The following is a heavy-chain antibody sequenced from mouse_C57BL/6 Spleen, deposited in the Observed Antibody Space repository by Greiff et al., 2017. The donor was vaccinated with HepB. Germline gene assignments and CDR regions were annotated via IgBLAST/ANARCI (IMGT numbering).Heavy chain of an antibody. J-gene: IGHJ3*01. D-gene: IGHD1-1*01. V-gene: IGHV1-15*01. Sequence: QVQLQQSGAELVRPGASVTLSCKASGYTFTDYEMHWVKQTPVHGLEWIGAIDPETGGTAYNQKFKGKAILTADKSSSTAYMELRSLTSEDSAVYYCTPTVVATGRFAYWGQGTLVTVSA. CDR1: GYTFTDYE. CDR3: TPTVVATGRFAY. CDR2: IDPETGGT.